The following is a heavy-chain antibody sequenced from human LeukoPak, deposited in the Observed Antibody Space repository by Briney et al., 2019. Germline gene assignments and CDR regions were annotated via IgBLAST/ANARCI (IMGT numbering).Heavy chain of an antibody. J-gene: IGHJ3*02. V-gene: IGHV5-51*01. Sequence: TGESLKISCKASGYSFTDYWIGWVRQMPGKGLELGGLIYPGDSDTRYSPSFQGQVTMAADKSISTAYLQWSSLSASDTAMYYCAKYYVGNTFDIWGQGTMVTVSS. CDR1: GYSFTDYW. CDR3: AKYYVGNTFDI. CDR2: IYPGDSDT. D-gene: IGHD3-10*02.